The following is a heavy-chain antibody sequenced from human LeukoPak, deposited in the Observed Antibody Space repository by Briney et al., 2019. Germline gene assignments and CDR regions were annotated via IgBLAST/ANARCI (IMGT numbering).Heavy chain of an antibody. CDR1: GGSISYYY. D-gene: IGHD6-13*01. CDR2: IYYSGST. V-gene: IGHV4-59*01. J-gene: IGHJ4*02. Sequence: SETLSLTCTVSGGSISYYYWSWIRQPPGKGLEWIGYIYYSGSTNYSPSLKSRVTISVDTSKNQFSLKLSSVTAADTAVYYCARETYSRNFDYWGQGTLVTASS. CDR3: ARETYSRNFDY.